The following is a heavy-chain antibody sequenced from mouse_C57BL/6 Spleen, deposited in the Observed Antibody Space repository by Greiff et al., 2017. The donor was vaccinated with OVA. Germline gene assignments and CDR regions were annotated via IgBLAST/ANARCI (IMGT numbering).Heavy chain of an antibody. V-gene: IGHV5-4*01. J-gene: IGHJ4*01. Sequence: DVMLVESGGGLVKPGGSLKLSCAASGFTFSSYAMSWVRQTPEKRLEWVATISDGGSYTYYPDNVKGRFTISRDNAKNNLYLQMSHLKSEDTAMYYCAREDYYYWGQGTSVTVSS. CDR3: AREDYYY. CDR1: GFTFSSYA. D-gene: IGHD1-1*02. CDR2: ISDGGSYT.